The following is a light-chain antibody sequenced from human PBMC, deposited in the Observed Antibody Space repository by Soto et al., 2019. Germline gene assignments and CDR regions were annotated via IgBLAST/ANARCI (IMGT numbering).Light chain of an antibody. CDR2: AAS. V-gene: IGKV1-5*01. CDR1: QSISDW. CDR3: QQLFDSPIT. Sequence: STLSASVGDRVTITCRASQSISDWLAWYQVKPGKAPKLLIYAASTLESGVPSRFSATVSGTEFSLTITSLQPEDFATYYCQQLFDSPITFGQGTRLELK. J-gene: IGKJ5*01.